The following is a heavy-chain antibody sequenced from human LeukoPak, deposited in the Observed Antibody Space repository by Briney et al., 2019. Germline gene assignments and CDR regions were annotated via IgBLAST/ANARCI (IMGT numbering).Heavy chain of an antibody. V-gene: IGHV4-34*01. CDR2: INHSGST. CDR1: GGSFSGYY. CDR3: ARGGEGDFGELLFPHWFDP. D-gene: IGHD3-10*01. Sequence: SETLSLTCAVYGGSFSGYYWSWIRQPPGKGLEWIGEINHSGSTNYNPSLKSRVTISVDTSKNQFSLKLSSVTAADTAVYYCARGGEGDFGELLFPHWFDPWGQGTLVTVSS. J-gene: IGHJ5*02.